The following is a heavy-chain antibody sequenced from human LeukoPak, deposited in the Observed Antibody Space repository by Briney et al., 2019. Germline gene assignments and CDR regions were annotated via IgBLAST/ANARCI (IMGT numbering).Heavy chain of an antibody. V-gene: IGHV4-59*08. Sequence: SETLSLTCTVSGGSISSYSWSWIRQPPGKGLEWIGYIYYSGSTNYNPSLKSRVTISVDTSKNQFSLKLSSVTAADTAVYYCARHVYCTNDVCSDYWGQGTLVTVSS. CDR2: IYYSGST. J-gene: IGHJ4*02. D-gene: IGHD2-8*01. CDR3: ARHVYCTNDVCSDY. CDR1: GGSISSYS.